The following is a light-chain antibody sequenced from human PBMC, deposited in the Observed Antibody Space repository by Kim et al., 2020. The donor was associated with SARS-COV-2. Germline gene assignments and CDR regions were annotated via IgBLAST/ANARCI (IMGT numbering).Light chain of an antibody. CDR3: QHYNNWPLT. V-gene: IGKV3-15*01. Sequence: EIVMTQSPATLSVSPGDRATLSCRASQSVSSNLAWYQQKPGLGPRLLIYGASTRATGIPARFSGGGSGTEFTLTISSLQSEDFAVYYCQHYNNWPLTFGGGTKVEI. CDR1: QSVSSN. J-gene: IGKJ4*01. CDR2: GAS.